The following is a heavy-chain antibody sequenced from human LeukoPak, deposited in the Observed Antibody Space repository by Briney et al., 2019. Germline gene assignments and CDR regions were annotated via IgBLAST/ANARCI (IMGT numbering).Heavy chain of an antibody. V-gene: IGHV4-59*01. CDR1: GGSIGSYY. D-gene: IGHD2-15*01. CDR3: ARVSYSYYYYYMDV. J-gene: IGHJ6*03. Sequence: PSETLSLTCTVSGGSIGSYYWSWIRQPPGKALEWVWYIYYSGSTNYNPSLKSRVTISVDTSKNQFSLKLISVTAADTAVYYCARVSYSYYYYYMDVWGKGTTVTVSS. CDR2: IYYSGST.